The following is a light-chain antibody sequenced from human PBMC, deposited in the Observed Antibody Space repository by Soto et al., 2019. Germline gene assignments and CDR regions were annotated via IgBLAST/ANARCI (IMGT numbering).Light chain of an antibody. Sequence: EIVLTQSPATLSLSPGERATLSCRASQSVSSYLAWYQQKPGQAPRLLIYDASNRATGLPARVSGSGSGTDFTLTISRLEPEDFAVYYCHQRSNWPLTFGGGTKVEIK. J-gene: IGKJ4*01. V-gene: IGKV3-11*01. CDR1: QSVSSY. CDR2: DAS. CDR3: HQRSNWPLT.